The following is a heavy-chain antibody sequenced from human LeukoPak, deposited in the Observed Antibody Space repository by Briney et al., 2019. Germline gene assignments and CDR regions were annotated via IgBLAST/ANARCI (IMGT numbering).Heavy chain of an antibody. V-gene: IGHV3-7*01. CDR1: GFTFSSYW. D-gene: IGHD3-22*01. CDR3: ARVGYYYHY. J-gene: IGHJ4*02. CDR2: IKQDGSEK. Sequence: GGSLLLSCAASGFTFSSYWMSWVRRAPGKGREWVATIKQDGSEKNFVDSVKGRFTISRDNAKNSLYLQMNSLRAEDTALYYCARVGYYYHYWGQGTLVTVSS.